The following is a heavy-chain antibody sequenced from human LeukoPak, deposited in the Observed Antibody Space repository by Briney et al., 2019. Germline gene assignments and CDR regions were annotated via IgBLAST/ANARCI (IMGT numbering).Heavy chain of an antibody. J-gene: IGHJ4*02. CDR1: CGSISSSSYG. D-gene: IGHD3-3*01. CDR3: ATHIGSDYAFWGRLFDY. Sequence: MSSETLSLTCTLACGSISSSSYGWGWIRQPRWKGLERIGGIYYSGSSCNNPSIKCRVTISVDTSKNQFYLKLSSVPAADTAVYYCATHIGSDYAFWGRLFDYWGQGTLVTVSS. CDR2: IYYSGSS. V-gene: IGHV4-39*01.